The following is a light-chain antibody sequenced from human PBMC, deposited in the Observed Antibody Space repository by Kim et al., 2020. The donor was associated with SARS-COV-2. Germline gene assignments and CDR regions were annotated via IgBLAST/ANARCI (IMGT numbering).Light chain of an antibody. CDR3: QSYDSNNWV. CDR1: SGSIASNY. Sequence: GKTVTIACTRSSGSIASNYVQWYQQRPDSSPSTLIYQDNQRPSGVPDRFSGSVDRSSTSASLTISGLKTEDEADYYCQSYDSNNWVFGGGTKLTVL. J-gene: IGLJ3*02. V-gene: IGLV6-57*01. CDR2: QDN.